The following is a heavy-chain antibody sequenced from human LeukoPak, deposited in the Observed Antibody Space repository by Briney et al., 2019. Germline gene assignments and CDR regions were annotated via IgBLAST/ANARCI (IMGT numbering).Heavy chain of an antibody. V-gene: IGHV1-69*13. Sequence: ASVKVSCKASGGTFSSYAISWVRQAPGQGLEWMGGIIPIFGTANYAQKFQGRVTITADESTSTAYMELSSLRSEDTAVYYCARGGPAMVHFDYWGQGTLVTVSS. D-gene: IGHD5-18*01. CDR1: GGTFSSYA. CDR2: IIPIFGTA. CDR3: ARGGPAMVHFDY. J-gene: IGHJ4*02.